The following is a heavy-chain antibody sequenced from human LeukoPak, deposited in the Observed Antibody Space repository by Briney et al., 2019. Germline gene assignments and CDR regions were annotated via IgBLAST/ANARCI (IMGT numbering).Heavy chain of an antibody. CDR2: IWYDGSNI. D-gene: IGHD4-11*01. V-gene: IGHV3-33*06. CDR1: GFTFSTYG. Sequence: GGSLRLSCAASGFTFSTYGMHWVRQAPGKGLEWLAVIWYDGSNIYYADSVKGRFAISRDNSKNTLYLLLNSLRAEDTAVYYCAKDRVFADYTGPVDFWGQGTLVTVSS. J-gene: IGHJ4*02. CDR3: AKDRVFADYTGPVDF.